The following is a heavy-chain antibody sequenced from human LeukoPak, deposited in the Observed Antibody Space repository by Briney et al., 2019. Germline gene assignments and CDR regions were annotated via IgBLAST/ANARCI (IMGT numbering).Heavy chain of an antibody. CDR1: GFILSNAW. CDR3: TTVYLTGEGNDY. V-gene: IGHV3-15*07. J-gene: IGHJ4*02. Sequence: GGSLRLSCAASGFILSNAWMNWVRQVPGKGLEWVGRIKSKTDGWTTDYAAAVKGRFIISRDDSKNTLYLQMNSLKTEDTALYYCTTVYLTGEGNDYWGQGTLVTVSS. CDR2: IKSKTDGWTT. D-gene: IGHD3-9*01.